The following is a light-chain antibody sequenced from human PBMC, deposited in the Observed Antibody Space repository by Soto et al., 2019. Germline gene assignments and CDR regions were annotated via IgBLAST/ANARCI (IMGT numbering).Light chain of an antibody. Sequence: DIEITQSPSSLSASVGDRVTITCRASQGISNHLAWYQQKPGKVPKLLIYAGSTLQSGVPSRFSGSGSGTDFTLTISSLQPEDFATYYCQQSYSTLWTFGQGTKVDIK. V-gene: IGKV1-27*01. CDR1: QGISNH. CDR2: AGS. J-gene: IGKJ1*01. CDR3: QQSYSTLWT.